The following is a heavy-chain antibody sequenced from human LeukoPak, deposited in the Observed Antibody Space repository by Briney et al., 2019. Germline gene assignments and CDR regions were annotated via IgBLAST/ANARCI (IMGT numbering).Heavy chain of an antibody. J-gene: IGHJ5*02. CDR1: GGSISSKSYY. CDR2: IYTSGST. Sequence: TSETLSLTCTVSGGSISSKSYYWSWIRQPAGKGLEWIGRIYTSGSTDYNPSLKSRVTISVDTSKNQFSLKLSSVTAADTAVYYCATLTTPGWFNPWGQGTLVTVSS. CDR3: ATLTTPGWFNP. V-gene: IGHV4-61*02. D-gene: IGHD1-1*01.